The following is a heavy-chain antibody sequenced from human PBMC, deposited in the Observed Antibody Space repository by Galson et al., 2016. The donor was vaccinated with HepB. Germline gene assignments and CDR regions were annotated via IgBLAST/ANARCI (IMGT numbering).Heavy chain of an antibody. D-gene: IGHD6-19*01. Sequence: SLRLSCAASGFTFSRFWMNWVRQAPGKGLEWVAGIKEDGSKTSYVDSVKGRFTISRDNVGNSLYLQMNSLRAEDTAVYYCARYGDEAGWNFQHWGQGTLVTVSS. CDR1: GFTFSRFW. CDR3: ARYGDEAGWNFQH. V-gene: IGHV3-7*03. J-gene: IGHJ1*01. CDR2: IKEDGSKT.